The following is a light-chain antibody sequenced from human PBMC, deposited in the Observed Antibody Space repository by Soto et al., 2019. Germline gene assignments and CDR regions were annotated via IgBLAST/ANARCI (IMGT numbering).Light chain of an antibody. CDR2: GVH. V-gene: IGKV3-20*01. Sequence: EIVLTQSPATLSLSPGERATLSCRASQSVSSNYLAWYQQKPGQAPRLLIYGVHSRATGIPDRFSGSGSGTDFTLTISRLDAEDSAVYYCQQYGSSAWTFGQGTKVDIK. CDR1: QSVSSNY. CDR3: QQYGSSAWT. J-gene: IGKJ1*01.